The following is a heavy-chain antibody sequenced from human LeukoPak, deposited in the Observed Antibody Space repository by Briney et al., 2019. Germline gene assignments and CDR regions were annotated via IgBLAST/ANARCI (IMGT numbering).Heavy chain of an antibody. V-gene: IGHV3-23*01. Sequence: GGSLRLSCAASGFTFSSYAMNWVRQAPGKGPEWVSAISGSGDRTDYADSVRGRFTISRDNSKSTLYLQMNSLRVEDTAIYYCAIREPIGYWGQGSLVTVSP. D-gene: IGHD6-13*01. CDR3: AIREPIGY. J-gene: IGHJ4*02. CDR1: GFTFSSYA. CDR2: ISGSGDRT.